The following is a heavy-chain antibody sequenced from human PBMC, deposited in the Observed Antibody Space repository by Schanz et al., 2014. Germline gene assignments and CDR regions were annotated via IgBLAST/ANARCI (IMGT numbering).Heavy chain of an antibody. V-gene: IGHV1-8*02. J-gene: IGHJ6*03. CDR3: ARALKGKVAIFGVIAAQNYYYMDV. CDR2: MNPKTGNT. D-gene: IGHD3-3*01. Sequence: QVHLVQSGAEVKRPGASVKVSCKASGYTFTSYGISWVRQATGQGLEWMGWMNPKTGNTDHAQKFQGRVSMTWDTSTSTAYLELSRLRSEDTGVYYCARALKGKVAIFGVIAAQNYYYMDVWGKGTTVTVSS. CDR1: GYTFTSYG.